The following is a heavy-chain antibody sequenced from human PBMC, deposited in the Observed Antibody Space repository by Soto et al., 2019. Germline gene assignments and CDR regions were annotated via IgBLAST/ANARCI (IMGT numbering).Heavy chain of an antibody. D-gene: IGHD2-21*01. CDR3: AKVPTRPLWYMDV. Sequence: PPGGSLRLSCAVSGFTFSTYAMSWVRQAPGRGLEWVSVISGSGGSTYYADSVKGRFTISRDNSKNTLYLQMNSLRAEDTAVYYCAKVPTRPLWYMDVWGKGTTVTVSS. CDR1: GFTFSTYA. J-gene: IGHJ6*03. CDR2: ISGSGGST. V-gene: IGHV3-23*01.